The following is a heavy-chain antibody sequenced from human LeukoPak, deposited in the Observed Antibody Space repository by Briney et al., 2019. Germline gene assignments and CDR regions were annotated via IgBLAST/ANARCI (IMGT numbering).Heavy chain of an antibody. V-gene: IGHV4-61*01. CDR2: IYYSGST. CDR3: AREDTAGALDI. J-gene: IGHJ3*02. Sequence: SETLSLTCTVSGGSVSSGSYYWSWIRQPPGKGLEWIGYIYYSGSTNYNPSLKSRVTISVDTSKNQFSLKLSSVTAADTAVYYCAREDTAGALDIWGQGTMVTVSS. CDR1: GGSVSSGSYY. D-gene: IGHD5-18*01.